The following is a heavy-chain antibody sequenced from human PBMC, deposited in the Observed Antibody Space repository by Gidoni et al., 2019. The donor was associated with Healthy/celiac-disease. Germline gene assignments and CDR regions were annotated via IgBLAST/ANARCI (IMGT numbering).Heavy chain of an antibody. Sequence: QVQLVQSGAEVKKPGASVKVSCKASGYTFTSYDINWVRQATGQGLEWMGWMNPNSGNTGYAQKFQGRVTMTRNTSISTAYMELSSLRSEDTAVYYCARLSRESHRSWKYYDFWSGGRNYYYYGMDVWGQGTTVTVSS. CDR1: GYTFTSYD. V-gene: IGHV1-8*01. D-gene: IGHD3-3*01. J-gene: IGHJ6*02. CDR3: ARLSRESHRSWKYYDFWSGGRNYYYYGMDV. CDR2: MNPNSGNT.